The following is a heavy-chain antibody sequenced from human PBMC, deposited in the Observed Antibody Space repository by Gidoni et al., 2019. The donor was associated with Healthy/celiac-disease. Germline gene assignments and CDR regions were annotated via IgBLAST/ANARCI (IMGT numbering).Heavy chain of an antibody. D-gene: IGHD3-10*01. CDR3: ARDLEMVRGVNTYYYYMDV. CDR2: IYHSGST. J-gene: IGHJ6*03. Sequence: QVQLQESGPGLVKPSGTLSLTCAVSGGSISISNWWSWVRQPPGKGLEWIGEIYHSGSTNYNPSLKSRVTISVDKSKNQFSLKLSSVTAADTAVYYCARDLEMVRGVNTYYYYMDVWGKGTTVTVSS. CDR1: GGSISISNW. V-gene: IGHV4-4*02.